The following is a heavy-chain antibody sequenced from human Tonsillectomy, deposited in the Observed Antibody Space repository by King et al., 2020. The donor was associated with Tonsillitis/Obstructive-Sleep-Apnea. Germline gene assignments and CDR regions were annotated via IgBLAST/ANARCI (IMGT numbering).Heavy chain of an antibody. J-gene: IGHJ3*02. D-gene: IGHD6-19*01. CDR3: ARDRSSGWYDAFDI. CDR2: ISYDGSNK. CDR1: GFTFSSYA. V-gene: IGHV3-30*04. Sequence: VQLVESGGGVVQPGRSLRLSCAASGFTFSSYAMHWVRQAPGKGLEWVAVISYDGSNKYYADSVKGRFTISRDNSKNTLYMQMNSLRAEDKAVYYCARDRSSGWYDAFDIWGQGTMVTVSS.